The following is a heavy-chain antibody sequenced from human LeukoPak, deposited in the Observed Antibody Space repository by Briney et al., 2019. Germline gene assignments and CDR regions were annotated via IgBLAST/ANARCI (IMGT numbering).Heavy chain of an antibody. CDR1: GFTFSDYY. D-gene: IGHD6-19*01. Sequence: GGSLRLSCAASGFTFSDYYMSWIRQAPGKGLEWVSYISSSGNTMYYADSVKGRFTISRDNAKNSLYLQVSGLRADDTAVYYCARGAGRLADYWGQGTLVTVSS. J-gene: IGHJ4*02. CDR2: ISSSGNTM. CDR3: ARGAGRLADY. V-gene: IGHV3-11*01.